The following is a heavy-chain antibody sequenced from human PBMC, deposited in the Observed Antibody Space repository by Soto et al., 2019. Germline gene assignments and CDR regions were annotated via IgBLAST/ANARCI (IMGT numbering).Heavy chain of an antibody. CDR2: IGFDGTNI. CDR3: VRTACVINNCSYRGVR. CDR1: GFDFKTYG. Sequence: PGESLKISCVASGFDFKTYGMHWVRQAPGKGLEWVAVIGFDGTNIHYSDSVRGRFSISRDNSENTVSLQMNSLRVEDTALYYCVRTACVINNCSYRGVRWGQGTLVTVSS. V-gene: IGHV3-33*01. D-gene: IGHD3-10*01. J-gene: IGHJ4*02.